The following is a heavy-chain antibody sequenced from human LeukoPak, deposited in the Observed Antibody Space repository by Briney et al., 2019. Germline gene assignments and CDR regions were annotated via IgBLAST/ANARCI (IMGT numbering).Heavy chain of an antibody. Sequence: ASVKISCKVSGYTFTDYYMHWVQQAPGKGLEWKGLVDPEDGETIYAEKFQGRVTITADTSTDTAYMELSSLRSEDTAVYYCATWDHTAMVSPSEVSSSWYYFDYWGQGTLVTVSS. D-gene: IGHD5-18*01. CDR2: VDPEDGET. J-gene: IGHJ4*02. CDR1: GYTFTDYY. V-gene: IGHV1-69-2*01. CDR3: ATWDHTAMVSPSEVSSSWYYFDY.